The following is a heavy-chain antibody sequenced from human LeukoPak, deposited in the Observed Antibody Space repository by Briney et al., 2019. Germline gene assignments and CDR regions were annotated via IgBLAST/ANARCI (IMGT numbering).Heavy chain of an antibody. CDR2: INRDGSQK. CDR3: AKHYSGRADY. D-gene: IGHD2-15*01. Sequence: GGSLRLSCAASGFSLSGYWMTWVRQAPGKGLEWVANINRDGSQKNHVDSVKGRFIISRDNSKNTLYLQMNSLRAEDTAVYYCAKHYSGRADYWGQGTLVTVSS. J-gene: IGHJ4*02. V-gene: IGHV3-7*03. CDR1: GFSLSGYW.